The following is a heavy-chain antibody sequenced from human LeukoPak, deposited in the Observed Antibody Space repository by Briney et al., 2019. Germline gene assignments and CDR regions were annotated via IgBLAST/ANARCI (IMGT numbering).Heavy chain of an antibody. CDR3: ARLNYDSSGYTEFDP. V-gene: IGHV4-59*08. CDR1: GGSISSYY. Sequence: PSETLSLTCTVSGGSISSYYWSWIRQPPGKGLEWIGYIYYSGGTNYNPSLKSRVTISVDTSKNQFSLKLSSVTAADTAVYYCARLNYDSSGYTEFDPWGQGTLVTVSS. D-gene: IGHD3-22*01. CDR2: IYYSGGT. J-gene: IGHJ5*02.